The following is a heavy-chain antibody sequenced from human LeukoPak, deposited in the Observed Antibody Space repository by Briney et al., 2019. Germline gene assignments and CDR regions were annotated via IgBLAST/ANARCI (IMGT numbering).Heavy chain of an antibody. J-gene: IGHJ3*02. CDR1: GGSISSSSYY. D-gene: IGHD3-3*01. CDR3: ARDRQREWLRAFDI. V-gene: IGHV4-39*07. Sequence: PSETLSLTCTVSGGSISSSSYYWGWIRQPPGKGLEWIGSIYYSGSTYYNPSLKSRVTISVDTSKNQFSLKLSSVTAADTAVYYCARDRQREWLRAFDIWGQGTMVTVSS. CDR2: IYYSGST.